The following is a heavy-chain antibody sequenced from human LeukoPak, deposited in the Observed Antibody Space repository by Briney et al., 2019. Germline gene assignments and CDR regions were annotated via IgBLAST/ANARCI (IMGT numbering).Heavy chain of an antibody. D-gene: IGHD6-13*01. J-gene: IGHJ3*02. Sequence: PGGSLRHSCAASGFTFDDYAMHWVRQAPGKGLEWVSGISWNSGSIGYADSVKGRFTISGDNAKNSLYLQMNSLRAEDTALYYCAKDSRGRGLSSWSELYAFDIWGQGTMVTVSS. CDR1: GFTFDDYA. V-gene: IGHV3-9*01. CDR2: ISWNSGSI. CDR3: AKDSRGRGLSSWSELYAFDI.